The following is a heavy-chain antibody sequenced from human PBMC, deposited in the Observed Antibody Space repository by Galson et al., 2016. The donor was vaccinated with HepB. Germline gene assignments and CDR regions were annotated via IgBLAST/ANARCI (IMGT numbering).Heavy chain of an antibody. CDR3: VKGVASRPGYYIDL. CDR2: INSNGGDI. CDR1: GFTFSTYA. V-gene: IGHV3-64D*06. D-gene: IGHD6-13*01. J-gene: IGHJ4*02. Sequence: SLRLSCAASGFTFSTYAMHWVRQAPGKGLEYVSGINSNGGDINYADSVKGRFTISRDNSKNTLYFQMSGLRPEDTAVYYCVKGVASRPGYYIDLWGQGTLVTVSP.